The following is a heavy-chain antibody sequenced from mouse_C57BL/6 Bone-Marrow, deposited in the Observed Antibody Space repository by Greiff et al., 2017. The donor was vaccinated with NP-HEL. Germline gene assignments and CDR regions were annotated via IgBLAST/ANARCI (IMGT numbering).Heavy chain of an antibody. J-gene: IGHJ2*01. CDR3: ARELFFYYFDY. CDR2: IYPRSGNT. Sequence: QVQLQQSGAELARPGASVKLSCKASGYTFTSSGISWVKQRTGQGLEWIGEIYPRSGNTYYNEKFKGKATLTADKSSSTAYMELRSLTSEDSAVYFCARELFFYYFDYWGQGTTLTVSS. CDR1: GYTFTSSG. D-gene: IGHD4-1*01. V-gene: IGHV1-81*01.